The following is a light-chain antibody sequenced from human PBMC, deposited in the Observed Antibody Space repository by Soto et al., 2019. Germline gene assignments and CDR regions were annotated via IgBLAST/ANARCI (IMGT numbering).Light chain of an antibody. CDR3: PQGYTTRWT. J-gene: IGKJ1*01. CDR2: ATS. V-gene: IGKV1-39*01. CDR1: QNIRSY. Sequence: DIQMTQSPTSLSASVGDRVTITCRASQNIRSYLNWYQQIPGKAPNLLIYATSILQTGVPSRFSGSGTGTDFTLTIIGLQPEDFATYYCPQGYTTRWTFGKGTKVEIK.